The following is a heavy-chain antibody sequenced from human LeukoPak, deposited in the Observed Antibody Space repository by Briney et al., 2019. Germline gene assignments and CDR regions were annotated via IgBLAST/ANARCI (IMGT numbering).Heavy chain of an antibody. CDR3: ARDAYSSSWYDENRYYFDY. D-gene: IGHD6-13*01. J-gene: IGHJ4*02. Sequence: GGSLRLSCVASGFTFRSHWIHWVRQAPGKGLEWVANIKQDGSEKYYVDSVKGRFTISRDNAKNSLYLQMNSLRAEDTAVYYCARDAYSSSWYDENRYYFDYWGQGTLVTVSS. CDR1: GFTFRSHW. CDR2: IKQDGSEK. V-gene: IGHV3-7*01.